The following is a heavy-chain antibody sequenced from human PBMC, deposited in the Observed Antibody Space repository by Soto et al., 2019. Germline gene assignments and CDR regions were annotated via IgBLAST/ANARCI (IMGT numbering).Heavy chain of an antibody. V-gene: IGHV3-11*01. CDR2: ISSSGSTI. J-gene: IGHJ3*02. D-gene: IGHD3-22*01. Sequence: GGSLRLSCAAPGFTFSDYYMSWIRQAPGKGLEWVSYISSSGSTIYYADSVKGRFTISRDNAKNSLYLQMNSLRAGDTAVYYCARDSGDSSGYYRPVEAFDIWGQGTMVTVSS. CDR3: ARDSGDSSGYYRPVEAFDI. CDR1: GFTFSDYY.